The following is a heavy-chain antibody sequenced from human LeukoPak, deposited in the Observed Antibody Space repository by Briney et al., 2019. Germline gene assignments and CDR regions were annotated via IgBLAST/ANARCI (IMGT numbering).Heavy chain of an antibody. D-gene: IGHD3-3*01. Sequence: SETLSLTCTVSGYSISSGYYWGWIRQPPGKGLEWIGSIYHSGSTYYNPSLKSRVTISVDTSKNQFSLKLSSVTAADTAVYYCARGLAYDFGIPLWGQGTLVTVSS. CDR1: GYSISSGYY. CDR3: ARGLAYDFGIPL. CDR2: IYHSGST. J-gene: IGHJ4*02. V-gene: IGHV4-38-2*02.